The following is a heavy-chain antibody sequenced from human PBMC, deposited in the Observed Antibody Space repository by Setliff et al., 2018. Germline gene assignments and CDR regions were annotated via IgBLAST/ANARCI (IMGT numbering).Heavy chain of an antibody. CDR1: GYTFTSYY. V-gene: IGHV1-46*01. CDR2: VNPGGGSS. CDR3: ARAGLAAAGRKGVFDH. J-gene: IGHJ4*02. D-gene: IGHD6-13*01. Sequence: ASVKVSCKASGYTFTSYYMHWVRQAPGQGLEWMGMVNPGGGSSTSTQRFQGRVTMTGDTSTNTAYMELDSLTSNDTAVYYCARAGLAAAGRKGVFDHWGQGTLVTVSS.